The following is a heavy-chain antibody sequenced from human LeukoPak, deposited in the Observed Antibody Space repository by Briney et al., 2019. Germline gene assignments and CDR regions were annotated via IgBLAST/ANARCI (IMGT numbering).Heavy chain of an antibody. D-gene: IGHD3-9*01. J-gene: IGHJ4*02. Sequence: SETLPLTCVVYGGSLSGHYWTWIRQPPEKGLEWIGEINHSGRTKYNPSLMSRVTISVDTSKNQFSLKLSSVTAADTAVYYCARGPPINYDILTGYYNFDNWGQGTLATVSS. CDR3: ARGPPINYDILTGYYNFDN. CDR1: GGSLSGHY. V-gene: IGHV4-34*01. CDR2: INHSGRT.